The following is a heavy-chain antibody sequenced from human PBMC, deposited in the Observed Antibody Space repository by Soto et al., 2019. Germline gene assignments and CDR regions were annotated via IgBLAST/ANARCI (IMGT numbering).Heavy chain of an antibody. CDR2: FDPEDGEA. CDR1: GYTLTELS. Sequence: GASVKVSCKVSGYTLTELSMHWVRQAPGKGLEWMGGFDPEDGEAIYAQKFQGRVTMTEDTSTDTAYMELSSLRSEDTAVYYCATVHSGIAAAGGGYYYGMDVWGQGTTVTVSS. J-gene: IGHJ6*02. CDR3: ATVHSGIAAAGGGYYYGMDV. V-gene: IGHV1-24*01. D-gene: IGHD6-13*01.